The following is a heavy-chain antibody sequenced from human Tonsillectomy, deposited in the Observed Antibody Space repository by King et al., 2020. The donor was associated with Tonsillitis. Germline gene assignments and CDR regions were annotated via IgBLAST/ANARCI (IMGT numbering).Heavy chain of an antibody. D-gene: IGHD6-19*01. CDR1: GFTFSSYA. V-gene: IGHV3-64D*06. Sequence: VQLVESGGGLVQPGGSLRLSCSASGFTFSSYAMHWVRQAPGKGLEYVSAISSNGGSTYYADSVKGRFTISRDKSKNTLYLQMSSLRAEDTAVYYCVKDRAVAGRPGIFDYWGQGTLVTVSS. CDR3: VKDRAVAGRPGIFDY. J-gene: IGHJ4*02. CDR2: ISSNGGST.